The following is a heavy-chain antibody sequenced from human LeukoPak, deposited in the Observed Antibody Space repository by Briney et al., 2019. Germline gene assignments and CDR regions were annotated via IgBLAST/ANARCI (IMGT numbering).Heavy chain of an antibody. D-gene: IGHD6-6*01. Sequence: GGSLRLSCEASGFSFRNYAMSWVRQAPGKGLEWVSAITDSGGNTYHADSVKGRFTISRDNSKNTLFLQMNSLRVEDTAVYYCAKGSRSSRLYYFDFWGQGTLVTVSS. CDR1: GFSFRNYA. V-gene: IGHV3-23*01. CDR3: AKGSRSSRLYYFDF. J-gene: IGHJ4*02. CDR2: ITDSGGNT.